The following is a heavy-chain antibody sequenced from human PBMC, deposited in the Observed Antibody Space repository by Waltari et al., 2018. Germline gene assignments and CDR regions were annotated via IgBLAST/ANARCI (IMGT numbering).Heavy chain of an antibody. CDR1: GGSISSYY. CDR2: IYYSGST. D-gene: IGHD6-19*01. J-gene: IGHJ5*02. CDR3: ARGKPKQWLGGGHWFDP. Sequence: QVQLQESGPGLVKPSETLSLTCTVSGGSISSYYWSWIRQPPGKGLEWIGYIYYSGSTNYNPALKSRVTISLDTSKNQLSLKLSSVTAADTAVYYCARGKPKQWLGGGHWFDPWGQGTLVTVSS. V-gene: IGHV4-59*01.